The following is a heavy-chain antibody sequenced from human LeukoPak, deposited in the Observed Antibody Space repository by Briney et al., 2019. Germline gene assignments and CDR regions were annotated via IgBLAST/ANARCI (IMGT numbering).Heavy chain of an antibody. Sequence: SETLSLTCTVSGGSISSSSYYWGWIRQPPGKGLEWIGSIYYSGSTYYNPSLKGRVTISVDTSKNQFSLKLSSVTAADTAVYYCARQDDSSGYFNYWGQGTLVTVSS. CDR2: IYYSGST. CDR1: GGSISSSSYY. V-gene: IGHV4-39*01. J-gene: IGHJ4*02. D-gene: IGHD3-22*01. CDR3: ARQDDSSGYFNY.